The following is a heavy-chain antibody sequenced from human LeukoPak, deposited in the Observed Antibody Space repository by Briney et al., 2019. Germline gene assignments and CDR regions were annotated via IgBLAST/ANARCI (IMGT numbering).Heavy chain of an antibody. D-gene: IGHD5-12*01. V-gene: IGHV3-48*03. CDR2: ISSSGSTV. CDR3: ARDGVFYSAYAPPKGNDFFDM. CDR1: GFTFSSYE. J-gene: IGHJ3*02. Sequence: GGSLRLSCAASGFTFSSYEMNWVRQAPGKGLEWVSYISSSGSTVYYADSVKGRFTISRDNSKNTLYLQMNSLRAEDTAVYYFARDGVFYSAYAPPKGNDFFDMGGQGKMVTVFS.